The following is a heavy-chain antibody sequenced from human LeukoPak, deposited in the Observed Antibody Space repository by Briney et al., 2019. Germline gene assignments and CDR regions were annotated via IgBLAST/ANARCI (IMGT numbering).Heavy chain of an antibody. CDR1: GGSISSSSYY. CDR3: VGSGSYLSWFDP. J-gene: IGHJ5*02. Sequence: PSETLSLTCTVSGGSISSSSYYWGWIRQPPGKGLEWIGSIYYSGSTYYNPSLKGRVTISVDTSKNQFSLQLSSVTAADTAVYYCVGSGSYLSWFDPWGQGTLVTVSS. V-gene: IGHV4-39*01. D-gene: IGHD3-10*01. CDR2: IYYSGST.